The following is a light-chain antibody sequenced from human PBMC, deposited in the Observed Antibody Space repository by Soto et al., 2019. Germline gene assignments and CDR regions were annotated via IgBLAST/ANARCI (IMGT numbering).Light chain of an antibody. J-gene: IGKJ1*01. Sequence: EIVMTQSPATRSVSPGERATLSGRASQSVKSNSAWYQQKPGQAPRLLIYGASTRATGIPVRFSGSGSGTEFTLTISSLQSEDFAVYYCQQYNNWPPWTFGQGTKVDIK. CDR1: QSVKSN. CDR2: GAS. V-gene: IGKV3-15*01. CDR3: QQYNNWPPWT.